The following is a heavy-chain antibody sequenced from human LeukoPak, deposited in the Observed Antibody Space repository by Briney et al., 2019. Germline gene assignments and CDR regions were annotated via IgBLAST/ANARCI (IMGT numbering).Heavy chain of an antibody. Sequence: ASVKVSCKAPGYXFTDYYIHWVRQAPGQGREWLGWINPNSGGTNYAQKFQGRVTMTRDTSISTAYMELSRLRSHDTAIYYCARTGYCSGGSCYPYYYGMDVWGQGTTVTVSS. J-gene: IGHJ6*02. V-gene: IGHV1-2*02. CDR3: ARTGYCSGGSCYPYYYGMDV. CDR2: INPNSGGT. CDR1: GYXFTDYY. D-gene: IGHD2-15*01.